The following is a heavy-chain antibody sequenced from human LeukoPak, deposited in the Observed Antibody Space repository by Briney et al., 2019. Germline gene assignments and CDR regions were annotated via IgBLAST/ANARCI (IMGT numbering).Heavy chain of an antibody. CDR3: ARGVVPAAIDY. J-gene: IGHJ4*02. CDR1: GFTFSAYE. Sequence: GGSLRLSCAASGFTFSAYEMNWVRQAPGKGLEWVSYISSSGGSIYYADSVKGRFTISRDNAKKSLYLQMSSLRAEDTGVYYCARGVVPAAIDYWGQGTLVSVSS. V-gene: IGHV3-48*03. CDR2: ISSSGGSI. D-gene: IGHD2-2*01.